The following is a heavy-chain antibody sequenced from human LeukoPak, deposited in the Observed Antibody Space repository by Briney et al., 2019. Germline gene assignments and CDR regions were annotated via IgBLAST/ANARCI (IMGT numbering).Heavy chain of an antibody. CDR2: ISSNGGST. J-gene: IGHJ6*04. Sequence: PGGSLRLSCAASGFTFSSYAMHWVRQAPGKGLEYVSAISSNGGSTYYADSVKGRFTISRDNSKNTLYLQMGSLRAEDMAVYYCARGGNGVPQWDYYGMDVWGKGTTVTVSS. CDR3: ARGGNGVPQWDYYGMDV. CDR1: GFTFSSYA. V-gene: IGHV3-64*02. D-gene: IGHD1-26*01.